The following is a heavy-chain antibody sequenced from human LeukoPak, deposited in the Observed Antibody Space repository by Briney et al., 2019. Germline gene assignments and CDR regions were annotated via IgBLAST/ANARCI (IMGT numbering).Heavy chain of an antibody. CDR3: ARDFSSNWYRTTDY. CDR1: GFTFGDYA. Sequence: GGSLRLSCTASGFTFGDYAMSWFRQAPGKGLEWVGFTRSKAYGGTTEYAASVSGRFTVSRDDSKSIAYLQMNSLKTDDTAVYYCARDFSSNWYRTTDYWGQGTLVTVSS. CDR2: TRSKAYGGTT. J-gene: IGHJ4*02. D-gene: IGHD6-13*01. V-gene: IGHV3-49*03.